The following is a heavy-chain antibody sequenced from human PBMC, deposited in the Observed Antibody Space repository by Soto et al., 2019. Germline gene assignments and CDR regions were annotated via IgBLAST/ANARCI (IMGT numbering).Heavy chain of an antibody. CDR1: GFTFSSYS. Sequence: GGSLRLSCAASGFTFSSYSMNWVRQAPGKGLEWVSSISSSSSYIYYADSVKGRFTISRDNAKNSLYLQMNSLRAEDTAVYYCARDIGYCSGGSCLTPDYWGQGTLVTVSS. J-gene: IGHJ4*02. CDR3: ARDIGYCSGGSCLTPDY. CDR2: ISSSSSYI. D-gene: IGHD2-15*01. V-gene: IGHV3-21*01.